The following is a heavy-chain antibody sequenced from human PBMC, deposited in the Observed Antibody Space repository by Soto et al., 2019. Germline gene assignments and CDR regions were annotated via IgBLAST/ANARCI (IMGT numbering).Heavy chain of an antibody. Sequence: PGESLKISCKASGYIFSNFWIDWVRQMPGKGLEWMGSIDPSDSQTNYSPSFQGHVTISADMSINTAFLQWSSLMASDTAIYFCARKNWSYAYYHYFGLDGCGRVNTVTVAS. J-gene: IGHJ6*02. D-gene: IGHD1-7*01. CDR1: GYIFSNFW. V-gene: IGHV5-10-1*01. CDR3: ARKNWSYAYYHYFGLDG. CDR2: IDPSDSQT.